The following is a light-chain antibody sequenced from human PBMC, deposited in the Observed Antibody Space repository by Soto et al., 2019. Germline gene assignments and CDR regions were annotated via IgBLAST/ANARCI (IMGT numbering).Light chain of an antibody. CDR2: LEGXXXX. CDR3: ETWDSNTRV. CDR1: SGHSSYI. V-gene: IGLV4-60*02. J-gene: IGLJ2*01. Sequence: QSVLTQSSSASASLGSSVKLTCTLSSGHSSYIIAWHQQQPGKAPRYLMKLEGXXXXXXXXXXPXXFSGSSSGADRYLTIXXLXXXXXXDYYCETWDSNTRVFGGGTKLTVL.